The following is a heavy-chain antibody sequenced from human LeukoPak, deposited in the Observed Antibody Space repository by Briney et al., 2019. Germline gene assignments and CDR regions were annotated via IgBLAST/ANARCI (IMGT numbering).Heavy chain of an antibody. D-gene: IGHD3-22*01. Sequence: WVRLPPGKGLEWVGSIHYSGSTYYNPSLKSRVTVSVDTSKNQFSLKLSSVTAADTAVYYCARRGDDYYDSSGYRHFDYWGQGTLVTVSS. CDR3: ARRGDDYYDSSGYRHFDY. J-gene: IGHJ4*02. CDR2: IHYSGST. V-gene: IGHV4-39*01.